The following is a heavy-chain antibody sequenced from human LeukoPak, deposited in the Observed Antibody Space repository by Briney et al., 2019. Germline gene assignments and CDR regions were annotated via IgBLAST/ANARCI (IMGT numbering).Heavy chain of an antibody. CDR3: ARGYHDFSGYWLSYFDY. CDR1: GGSISSYY. V-gene: IGHV4-59*01. CDR2: IHYSGST. J-gene: IGHJ4*02. Sequence: SETLSLTCTVSGGSISSYYWSWIRQPPGKGLECIGYIHYSGSTNYDPSLKSRVTISVDTSKNQFSLKLSSVTAADTAVYYCARGYHDFSGYWLSYFDYWGQGTLATVSS. D-gene: IGHD3-22*01.